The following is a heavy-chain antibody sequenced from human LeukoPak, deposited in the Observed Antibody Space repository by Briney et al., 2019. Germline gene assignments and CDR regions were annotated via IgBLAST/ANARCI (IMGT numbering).Heavy chain of an antibody. CDR2: IYYSGST. J-gene: IGHJ4*02. V-gene: IGHV4-59*01. CDR1: GGSISSYY. CDR3: ARGGTMVAYYDFWSGTRGFDY. Sequence: SETLSLVCTVSGGSISSYYWSWIRQPPGKGLEWIGYIYYSGSTNYNPSLKSRVTISVDTSKNQFSLKLSSVTAADTAVYYCARGGTMVAYYDFWSGTRGFDYWGQGTLVTVSS. D-gene: IGHD3-3*01.